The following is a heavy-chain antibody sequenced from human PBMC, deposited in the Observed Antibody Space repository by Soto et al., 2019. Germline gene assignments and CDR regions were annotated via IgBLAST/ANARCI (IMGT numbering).Heavy chain of an antibody. D-gene: IGHD4-4*01. CDR1: GGSISSGDYY. CDR2: IYYSGST. Sequence: LSLTCTVSGGSISSGDYYWSWIRQPPGKGLEWIGYIYYSGSTYYNPSLKSRVTISVDTSKNQFSLKLSSVTAADTAVYYCAREGLTTGDNWFDPWGQGTLVTVSS. CDR3: AREGLTTGDNWFDP. V-gene: IGHV4-30-4*01. J-gene: IGHJ5*02.